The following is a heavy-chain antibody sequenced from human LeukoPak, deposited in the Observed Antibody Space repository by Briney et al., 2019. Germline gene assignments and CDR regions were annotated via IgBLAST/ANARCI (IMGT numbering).Heavy chain of an antibody. D-gene: IGHD3-22*01. J-gene: IGHJ4*02. Sequence: GGSLRLSCAASGFTFSSYWMNWVRQAPGKGLEWVSAISGSGGSTYYADSVKGRFTISRDNSKNTLYLQMNSLRAEDTAVYYCAKSKDYDSSGYSYYFDYWGQGTLVTVSS. CDR2: ISGSGGST. V-gene: IGHV3-23*01. CDR1: GFTFSSYW. CDR3: AKSKDYDSSGYSYYFDY.